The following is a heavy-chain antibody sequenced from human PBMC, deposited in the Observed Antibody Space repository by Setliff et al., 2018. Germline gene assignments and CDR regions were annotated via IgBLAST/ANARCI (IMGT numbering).Heavy chain of an antibody. Sequence: PLETLSLTCAVYGGSFSGYYWSWIRQPPGKGLEWIGEINHSGGTSYNPSLMSRVTISVDTSKNQFSLKLNSVTAADTAVYYCARAFIVAPTLFFRRRKGNYMDVWGKGTTVTVSS. CDR3: ARAFIVAPTLFFRRRKGNYMDV. CDR2: INHSGGT. J-gene: IGHJ6*03. D-gene: IGHD2-21*01. CDR1: GGSFSGYY. V-gene: IGHV4-34*01.